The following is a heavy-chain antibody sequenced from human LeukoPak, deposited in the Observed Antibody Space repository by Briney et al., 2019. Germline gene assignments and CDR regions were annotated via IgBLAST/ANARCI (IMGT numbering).Heavy chain of an antibody. J-gene: IGHJ4*02. CDR3: ASRFMGGATGGDY. CDR2: LIPILGIA. D-gene: IGHD1-26*01. V-gene: IGHV1-69*04. Sequence: SVKVSCKASGGTLSSYAISWVRQAPGQGLEWMGRLIPILGIANYAQKFQGRVTITADKSTSTAYMELSRLRSEDTAVYYCASRFMGGATGGDYWGQGTLVTVSS. CDR1: GGTLSSYA.